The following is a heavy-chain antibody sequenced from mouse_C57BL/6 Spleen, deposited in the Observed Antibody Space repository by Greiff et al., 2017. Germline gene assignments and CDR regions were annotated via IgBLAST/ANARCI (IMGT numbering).Heavy chain of an antibody. V-gene: IGHV5-9*01. CDR2: ISGGGGNT. D-gene: IGHD2-2*01. CDR1: GFTFSSYT. CDR3: ARQAMVTPSFAY. J-gene: IGHJ3*01. Sequence: EVKVVESGGGLVKPGGSLKLSCAASGFTFSSYTMSWVRQTPEKRLEWVATISGGGGNTDYPDSGKGRFTISRDNAKNTLYLQMSSLRSEDTALYYCARQAMVTPSFAYWGQGTLVTVSA.